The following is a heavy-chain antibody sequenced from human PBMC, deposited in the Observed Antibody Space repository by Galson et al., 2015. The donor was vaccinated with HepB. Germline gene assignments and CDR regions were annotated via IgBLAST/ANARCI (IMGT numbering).Heavy chain of an antibody. CDR2: FDPEDGET. V-gene: IGHV1-24*01. D-gene: IGHD3-22*01. CDR3: ALLRLLRRDGAFDI. J-gene: IGHJ3*02. CDR1: GYTLTELS. Sequence: SVKVSCKVSGYTLTELSMHWARQAPGKGLEWMGGFDPEDGETIYAQKFQGRVTMTEDTSTDTAYMELSSLGSEDTAVYYCALLRLLRRDGAFDIWGQGTMVTVSS.